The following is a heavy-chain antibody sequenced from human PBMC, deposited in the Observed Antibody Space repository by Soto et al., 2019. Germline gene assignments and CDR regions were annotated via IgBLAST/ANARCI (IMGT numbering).Heavy chain of an antibody. CDR3: ARVYNWNFDY. CDR2: ISSSSSTI. V-gene: IGHV3-48*01. CDR1: GLTFSSYS. J-gene: IGHJ4*02. D-gene: IGHD1-20*01. Sequence: PGGSLRLSCAASGLTFSSYSMNWVRQAPWKGLEWVSYISSSSSTIYYADSVKGRFTISRDNSKNTLYLQMNSLRAEDTAVYYCARVYNWNFDYWGQGTLVTVSS.